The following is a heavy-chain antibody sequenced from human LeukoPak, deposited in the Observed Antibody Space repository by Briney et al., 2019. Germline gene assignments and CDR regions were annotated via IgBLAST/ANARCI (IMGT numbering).Heavy chain of an antibody. CDR2: ISYDGSNK. J-gene: IGHJ6*03. CDR3: AKEDSDDYVWGSYRYTYYYMDV. V-gene: IGHV3-30*18. CDR1: GFTFSSYG. Sequence: PGGSLRLSCVASGFTFSSYGMHWVRQAPGKGLEWVAVISYDGSNKYYADSVKGRFTISRDNSKNTLYLQMNSLRAEDTAVYYCAKEDSDDYVWGSYRYTYYYMDVWGKGTTVTVSS. D-gene: IGHD3-16*02.